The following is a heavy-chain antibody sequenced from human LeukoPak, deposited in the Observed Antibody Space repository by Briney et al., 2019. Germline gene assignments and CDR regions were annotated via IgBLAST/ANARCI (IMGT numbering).Heavy chain of an antibody. V-gene: IGHV3-53*01. CDR2: IYSGGST. J-gene: IGHJ4*02. D-gene: IGHD5-24*01. Sequence: GRSLRLSCAASGFTVSSNYMSWVRQAPGKGLEWVSVIYSGGSTYYADSVKGRFTISRDNSKNTLYLQMNSLRAEDTAVYYCATERDGYNRYFDYWGQGTLVTVSS. CDR3: ATERDGYNRYFDY. CDR1: GFTVSSNY.